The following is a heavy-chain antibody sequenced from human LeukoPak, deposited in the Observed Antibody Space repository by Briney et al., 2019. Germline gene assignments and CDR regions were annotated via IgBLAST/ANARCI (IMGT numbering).Heavy chain of an antibody. CDR2: IYYSGST. V-gene: IGHV4-39*07. J-gene: IGHJ5*02. CDR1: GGSISSSSYY. CDR3: ARGRWCSSTSCNTKGGNWFDP. D-gene: IGHD2-2*02. Sequence: PSETLSLTCTVSGGSISSSSYYWGWIRQPPGKGLEWIGSIYYSGSTYYNPSLKSRVTISVDTSKNQFSLKLSSVTAADTAVYYCARGRWCSSTSCNTKGGNWFDPWGQGTLVTVSS.